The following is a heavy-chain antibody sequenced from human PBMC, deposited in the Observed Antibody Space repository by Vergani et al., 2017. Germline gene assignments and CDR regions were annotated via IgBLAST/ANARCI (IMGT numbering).Heavy chain of an antibody. CDR2: VEDSGYF. J-gene: IGHJ4*02. D-gene: IGHD1-14*01. Sequence: QVQLQESGPGLVRPSETLSLTCTVSGGSLSGYYWNWIRQTPGEGLEWIGYVEDSGYFNYNPSLKTRVSMSSDTSNNQFSLVLSSVTVADTAVYYCARSIVSRNRPDYCDNWGQGTLVTVSS. V-gene: IGHV4-59*01. CDR1: GGSLSGYY. CDR3: ARSIVSRNRPDYCDN.